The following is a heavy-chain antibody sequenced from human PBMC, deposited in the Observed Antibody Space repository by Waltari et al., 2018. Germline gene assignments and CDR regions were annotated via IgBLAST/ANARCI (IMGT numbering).Heavy chain of an antibody. Sequence: QVQLVQSGAEVKKPGASVRVSCKDSGYTITSYAMHWVRQAPGQRLEWMGWINTGNGNTKYSQKFQGRVTITRDTSASTAYMGLSSLRSEDTTVYYCASTYASGLGAFDIWGQGTMVTVSS. CDR2: INTGNGNT. CDR1: GYTITSYA. D-gene: IGHD3-10*01. V-gene: IGHV1-3*04. J-gene: IGHJ3*02. CDR3: ASTYASGLGAFDI.